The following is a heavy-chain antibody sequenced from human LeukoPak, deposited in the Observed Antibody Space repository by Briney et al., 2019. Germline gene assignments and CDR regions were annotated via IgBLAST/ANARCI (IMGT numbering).Heavy chain of an antibody. CDR3: ARGPGGYYFDY. V-gene: IGHV4-34*01. CDR1: GGSFSGYY. Sequence: SETLSLTCAVYGGSFSGYYWSWIRQPPGKGLEWIGEINHSGSTNYNPSLKSRVTISVDTSKNQFSLKLSSVTAADTAVYYCARGPGGYYFDYWGQGTLVTVSS. J-gene: IGHJ4*02. D-gene: IGHD3-10*01. CDR2: INHSGST.